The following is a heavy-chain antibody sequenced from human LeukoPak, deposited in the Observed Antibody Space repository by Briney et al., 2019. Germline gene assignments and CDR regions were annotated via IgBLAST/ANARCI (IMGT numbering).Heavy chain of an antibody. CDR2: IYPGDSDT. Sequence: GASLKISCKGSGYSFTSYWIGWVRQLPGKGLEWMGIIYPGDSDTRYSPSFQGQVTISADKSISTASLQWSSLKASDTAVYYCAADLSYYDILTGYLVWGQGTTVTVSS. V-gene: IGHV5-51*01. CDR3: AADLSYYDILTGYLV. CDR1: GYSFTSYW. J-gene: IGHJ6*02. D-gene: IGHD3-9*01.